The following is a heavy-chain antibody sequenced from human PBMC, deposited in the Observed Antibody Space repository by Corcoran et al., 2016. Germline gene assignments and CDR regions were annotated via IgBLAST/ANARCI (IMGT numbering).Heavy chain of an antibody. V-gene: IGHV3-33*01. CDR3: GRGGLNMAAAPGCFDP. D-gene: IGHD6-13*01. J-gene: IGHJ5*02. Sequence: QVQLVESGGGVVQPGRSLRLSCAASGFTFSSYGMHWVRQAPGKGLEWVAVIWYDGSNKYYADSVKGRFTISRDNSKNTLYLQMNSLRAEDTAVYYCGRGGLNMAAAPGCFDPWGQGTLVTVSS. CDR1: GFTFSSYG. CDR2: IWYDGSNK.